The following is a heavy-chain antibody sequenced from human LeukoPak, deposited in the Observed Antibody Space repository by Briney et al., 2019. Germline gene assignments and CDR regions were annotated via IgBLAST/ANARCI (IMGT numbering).Heavy chain of an antibody. CDR1: GFTFGSCW. D-gene: IGHD1-1*01. CDR2: INQDGSQK. V-gene: IGHV3-7*03. CDR3: ARDTAGADY. J-gene: IGHJ4*02. Sequence: GGSLRLSCAASGFTFGSCWMNWVRQTPGKGLEWVANINQDGSQKFYVDSVKGRFTISRDNAKNSLYLQMNSLRAEDTAVYYCARDTAGADYWGQGTLVTVSS.